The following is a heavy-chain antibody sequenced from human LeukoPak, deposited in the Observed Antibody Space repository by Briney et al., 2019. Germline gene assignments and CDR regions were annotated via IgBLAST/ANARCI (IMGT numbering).Heavy chain of an antibody. CDR3: ARDIAAAGTPFPYYYYGMDV. CDR2: IIPIFGTA. Sequence: SVKVSCKASGGTFSSYAISWVRQAPGQGLEWMGGIIPIFGTANYAQKFQGRVTTTADESTSTAYMELSSLRSEDTAVYYCARDIAAAGTPFPYYYYGMDVWGQGTTVTVSS. CDR1: GGTFSSYA. V-gene: IGHV1-69*13. D-gene: IGHD6-13*01. J-gene: IGHJ6*02.